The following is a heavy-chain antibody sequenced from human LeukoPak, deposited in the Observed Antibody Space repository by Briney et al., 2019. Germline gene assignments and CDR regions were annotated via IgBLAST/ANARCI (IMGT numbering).Heavy chain of an antibody. V-gene: IGHV1-2*02. Sequence: ASVKVSCKASGYTFTGYYTHWVRQAPGQGLEWMGWINPNSGGTNYAQKFQGRVTMTRDTSISTAYMELSRLKSDDTAVYYCARDSDFWSGYYMVDYWGQGTLVTVSS. CDR1: GYTFTGYY. J-gene: IGHJ4*02. CDR3: ARDSDFWSGYYMVDY. CDR2: INPNSGGT. D-gene: IGHD3-3*01.